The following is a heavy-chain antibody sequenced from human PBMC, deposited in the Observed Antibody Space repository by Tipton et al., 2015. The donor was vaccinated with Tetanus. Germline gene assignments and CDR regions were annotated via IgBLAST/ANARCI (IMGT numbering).Heavy chain of an antibody. Sequence: TLSLTCTVSGGSISSGGYYWSWIRQHPGKGLEWIGYIYYSGSTYYNPSLKSRVTISVDTSKNQFSLKLSSVTAADTAVYYCARDGEDDGTFDYWGQGTLVTVSS. CDR3: ARDGEDDGTFDY. CDR1: GGSISSGGYY. V-gene: IGHV4-31*03. D-gene: IGHD3-10*01. CDR2: IYYSGST. J-gene: IGHJ4*02.